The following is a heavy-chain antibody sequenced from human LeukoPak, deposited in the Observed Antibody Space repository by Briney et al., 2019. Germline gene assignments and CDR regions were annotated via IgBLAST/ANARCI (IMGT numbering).Heavy chain of an antibody. D-gene: IGHD2-21*02. CDR1: GFTFSSNA. CDR2: ISLRGADT. V-gene: IGHV3-23*01. CDR3: AKRGCYGGNCYPCDY. J-gene: IGHJ4*02. Sequence: GGSLRLSCSASGFTFSSNAMSWVRQAPGKGLEWVSSISLRGADTNYADSVKGRFTISRDDSKNALYLQMSSLRAEDTAVYFCAKRGCYGGNCYPCDYWGQGTLVTVSS.